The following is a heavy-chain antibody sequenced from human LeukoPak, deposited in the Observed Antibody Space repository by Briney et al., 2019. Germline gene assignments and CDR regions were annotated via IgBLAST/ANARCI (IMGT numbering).Heavy chain of an antibody. D-gene: IGHD6-19*01. Sequence: GASVKVSCKASGYTFTSYGISWVRRAPGQGLEGMGWISAYNGNTNYAQKLQGRVTMTTDTSTSTAYMELRSLRSDDTAVYYCARDRLIAVAVVGYYYYGMDVWGQGTTVTVSS. V-gene: IGHV1-18*01. CDR3: ARDRLIAVAVVGYYYYGMDV. CDR1: GYTFTSYG. CDR2: ISAYNGNT. J-gene: IGHJ6*02.